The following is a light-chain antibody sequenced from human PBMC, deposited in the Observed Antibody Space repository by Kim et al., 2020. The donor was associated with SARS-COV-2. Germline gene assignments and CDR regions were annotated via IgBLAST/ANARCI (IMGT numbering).Light chain of an antibody. Sequence: SSVKLTCPLSSGHSSYIIAWHQQQPGKAPRYLMKLEGSGSYNKGSGVPDRFSGSSSGADRYLTISNLQSEDEADYYCETWDSNVWVFGGGTKLTVL. CDR2: LEGSGSY. CDR1: SGHSSYI. J-gene: IGLJ3*02. V-gene: IGLV4-60*03. CDR3: ETWDSNVWV.